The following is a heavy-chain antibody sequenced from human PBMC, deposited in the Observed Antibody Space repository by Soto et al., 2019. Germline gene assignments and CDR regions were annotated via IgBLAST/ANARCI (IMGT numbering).Heavy chain of an antibody. V-gene: IGHV1-8*01. D-gene: IGHD3-10*01. Sequence: SSVKVSCKASGCSFTSYDINWVRQAAGQGLEWMGWMNPNSGNTGYAQKFQGRVTMTRNTSISTAYMGLSSLRSEDTAVYYCARAHMVRGDRTVRFDYWGQGTLVTVYS. CDR3: ARAHMVRGDRTVRFDY. CDR2: MNPNSGNT. CDR1: GCSFTSYD. J-gene: IGHJ4*02.